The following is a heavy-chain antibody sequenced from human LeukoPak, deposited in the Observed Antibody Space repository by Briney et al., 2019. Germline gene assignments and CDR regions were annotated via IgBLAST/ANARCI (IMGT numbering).Heavy chain of an antibody. CDR2: ISAYNGNT. CDR3: ARGAGQLELLDY. V-gene: IGHV1-18*01. D-gene: IGHD1-1*01. J-gene: IGHJ4*02. Sequence: GASVKVSCXPSGYTFTSYTISWVRQAPGQRLEWVGWISAYNGNTRYAEELQGRITMTTDTSRTTAYMELRSLTSDDTAIYYCARGAGQLELLDYWGQGTLVTVSS. CDR1: GYTFTSYT.